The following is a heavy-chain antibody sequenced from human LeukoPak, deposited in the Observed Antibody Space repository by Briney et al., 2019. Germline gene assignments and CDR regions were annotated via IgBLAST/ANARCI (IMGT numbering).Heavy chain of an antibody. CDR2: IYYSGST. J-gene: IGHJ4*02. CDR3: ASLYSGSTGGVTFDY. D-gene: IGHD1-26*01. Sequence: SETLSLTCTVSGYSISSGYYWGWIRQPPGKGLEWIGYIYYSGSTYYNPSLKSRVTISVDTSKNQFSLKLSSVTAADTAVYYCASLYSGSTGGVTFDYWGQGTLVTVSS. V-gene: IGHV4-38-2*02. CDR1: GYSISSGYY.